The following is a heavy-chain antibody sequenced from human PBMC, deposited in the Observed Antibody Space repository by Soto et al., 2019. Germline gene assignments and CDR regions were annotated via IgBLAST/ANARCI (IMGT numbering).Heavy chain of an antibody. J-gene: IGHJ4*02. CDR1: GGTFSSYA. D-gene: IGHD3-16*01. V-gene: IGHV1-69*11. CDR2: IIPIVGTA. CDR3: ATLARGGGY. Sequence: QVQLVQSGAEVKKPGSSVKVSCKASGGTFSSYAISWVRQAPGQGLEWMGWIIPIVGTANYSQKFQGRVTITGDESTSTAYMALSSLRFEDQAVDYCATLARGGGYWGQGTLVTVSS.